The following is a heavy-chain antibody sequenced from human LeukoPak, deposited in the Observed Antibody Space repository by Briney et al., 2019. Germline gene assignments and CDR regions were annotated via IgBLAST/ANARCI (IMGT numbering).Heavy chain of an antibody. CDR3: ASLYDESSGYDRTFDH. CDR2: IYYSGST. Sequence: SQTLSLTCTVSGGTISSGDYYWTWIRQHPGKGLEWIGNIYYSGSTSYNPSLKSRVTISVETSKNQFSLKLSSVTAADTAGYYCASLYDESSGYDRTFDHWGQGTLVTVSS. J-gene: IGHJ4*02. V-gene: IGHV4-31*03. D-gene: IGHD3-22*01. CDR1: GGTISSGDYY.